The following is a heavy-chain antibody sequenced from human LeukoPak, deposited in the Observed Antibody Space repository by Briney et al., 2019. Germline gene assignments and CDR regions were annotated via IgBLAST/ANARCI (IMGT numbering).Heavy chain of an antibody. CDR3: ASGRGDGSSWKFDP. Sequence: PSETLSLTCTVSGGSISSNDYYWGWIRQPPGKGLEWIGNIYHNGNTNFNPALKRRVTISVDTSKNQFSLKLSSVTAADTAVYYCASGRGDGSSWKFDPWGQGTLVTVSS. CDR1: GGSISSNDYY. CDR2: IYHNGNT. V-gene: IGHV4-39*07. D-gene: IGHD6-13*01. J-gene: IGHJ5*02.